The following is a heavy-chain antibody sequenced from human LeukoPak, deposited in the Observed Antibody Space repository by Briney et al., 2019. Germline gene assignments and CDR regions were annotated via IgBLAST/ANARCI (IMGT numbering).Heavy chain of an antibody. V-gene: IGHV1-46*01. CDR3: VRDNSVGDVAWWFDP. CDR1: GYSFTSHY. CDR2: INPSGSST. J-gene: IGHJ5*02. Sequence: ASVKVSCKASGYSFTSHYMHWVRQAPGQGLEWLGLINPSGSSTLYAQKFQGRVTMTRDMSTTTDYMGLSSLRSEDTAFYYCVRDNSVGDVAWWFDPWGQGTLVTVSS. D-gene: IGHD1-26*01.